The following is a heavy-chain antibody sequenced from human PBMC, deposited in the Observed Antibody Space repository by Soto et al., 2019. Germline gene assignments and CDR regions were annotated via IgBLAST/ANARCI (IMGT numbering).Heavy chain of an antibody. D-gene: IGHD4-4*01. CDR3: ARSRADYNGWYVDL. CDR2: LYYGGST. J-gene: IGHJ2*01. CDR1: GGSISSYY. Sequence: SETLSLTCTVSGGSISSYYWNWIRQPPGKGLEWIGYLYYGGSTNYNPSLESRVTISLDTSKNQISLKLSSVTAADTAVYYCARSRADYNGWYVDLWGRGSLVTVSS. V-gene: IGHV4-59*01.